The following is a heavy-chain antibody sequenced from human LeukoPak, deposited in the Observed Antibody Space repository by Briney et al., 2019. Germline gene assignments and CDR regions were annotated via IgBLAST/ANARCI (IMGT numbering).Heavy chain of an antibody. Sequence: GRSLRLSCAASGFTFSSYGMHWVRQAPGKGLEWVAVISYDGSNKYYADSVKGRFTISRDNSKNTLYLQMNSLRAEATAVYYCARGGWYTDYWGQGTLVTVSS. D-gene: IGHD6-19*01. J-gene: IGHJ4*02. V-gene: IGHV3-30*03. CDR2: ISYDGSNK. CDR1: GFTFSSYG. CDR3: ARGGWYTDY.